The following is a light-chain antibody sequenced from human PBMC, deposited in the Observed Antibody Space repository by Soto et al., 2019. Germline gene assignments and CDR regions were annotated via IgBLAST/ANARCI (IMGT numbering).Light chain of an antibody. CDR3: SSYTSSNTLYV. J-gene: IGLJ1*01. Sequence: QSVLTQPPSVSGAPGQRVTISCTGSSSNIGATYAVHWYRRLPGTAPKLLIYANNNRPAGVPDRFSGSKSGTSASLAITGLQAEDEADYYCSSYTSSNTLYVFGTGTKLTVL. CDR1: SSNIGATYA. CDR2: ANN. V-gene: IGLV1-40*01.